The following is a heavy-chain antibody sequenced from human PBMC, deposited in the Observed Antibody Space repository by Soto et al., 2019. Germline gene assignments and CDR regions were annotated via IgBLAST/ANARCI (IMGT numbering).Heavy chain of an antibody. D-gene: IGHD3-10*01. CDR1: GFTFSAYG. CDR3: AKGKYGSGIMAPHH. CDR2: VSHDGSNK. V-gene: IGHV3-30*18. Sequence: QVQLVESGGGVVQPGKSLRLSCAASGFTFSAYGMHWVRQSPGKGLEWVSVVSHDGSNKYYADSVKGRCTISRDNTRATSLQMTSLTAEDTAVYYCAKGKYGSGIMAPHHWGPGTLVTVSS. J-gene: IGHJ5*02.